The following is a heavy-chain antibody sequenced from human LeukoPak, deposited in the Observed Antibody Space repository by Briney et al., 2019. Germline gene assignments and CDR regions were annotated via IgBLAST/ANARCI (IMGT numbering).Heavy chain of an antibody. V-gene: IGHV3-48*03. CDR2: IRSSGSSI. J-gene: IGHJ4*02. CDR3: ARIYDY. CDR1: GFTFSSYE. D-gene: IGHD3-3*01. Sequence: PGGSLRLSCAASGFTFSSYEMNWVRQAPGKGLEWVSYIRSSGSSIDYAASVKGRFSISRDNAENSLFLQMNSLRAEDTAVYYCARIYDYWGQGTLVTVSS.